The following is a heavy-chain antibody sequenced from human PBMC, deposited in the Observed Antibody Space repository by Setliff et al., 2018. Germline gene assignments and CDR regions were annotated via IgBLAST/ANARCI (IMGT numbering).Heavy chain of an antibody. CDR2: LHTSGST. V-gene: IGHV4-61*02. CDR3: ASCSSWHGPYPHFNY. D-gene: IGHD6-13*01. CDR1: GASINSGTYY. Sequence: KPSETLSLTCAVSGASINSGTYYWSWIRQPAGKGLEWVGRLHTSGSTTYNPSLQSRVTISVDTSKNHFSLNLTSVTAADTAIYYCASCSSWHGPYPHFNYRGQGTLVTVSS. J-gene: IGHJ4*02.